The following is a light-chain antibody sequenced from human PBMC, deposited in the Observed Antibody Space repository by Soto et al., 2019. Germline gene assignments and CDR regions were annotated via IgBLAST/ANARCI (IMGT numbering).Light chain of an antibody. Sequence: ETVLTQSPGTLSLSRGERATLSCRASHTVNSNYLGWYQQKPGQAPRLLMDGASSRATGIPDRFSGSGSGTDFTLTISRLEPEDFAVYYCQQHGDSLTFGGGTKVDIK. CDR3: QQHGDSLT. CDR2: GAS. CDR1: HTVNSNY. V-gene: IGKV3-20*01. J-gene: IGKJ4*01.